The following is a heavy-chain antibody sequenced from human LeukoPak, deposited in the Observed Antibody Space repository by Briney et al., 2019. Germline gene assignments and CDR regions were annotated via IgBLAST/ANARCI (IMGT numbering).Heavy chain of an antibody. J-gene: IGHJ4*02. D-gene: IGHD3-22*01. CDR2: ISGSGGST. CDR3: AKVPNYDSSGYYHRYFDY. V-gene: IGHV3-23*01. Sequence: GGSLRLSCAASGFTFSSYAMSWVRQAPGKGLEWVSAISGSGGSTYYADSVKGRFTISRDNSKNTLYLQMNSLRAEDTAVYYCAKVPNYDSSGYYHRYFDYWGQGTLVTVSS. CDR1: GFTFSSYA.